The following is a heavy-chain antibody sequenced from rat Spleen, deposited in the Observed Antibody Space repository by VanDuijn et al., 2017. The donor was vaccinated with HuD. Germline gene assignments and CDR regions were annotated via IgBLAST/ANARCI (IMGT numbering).Heavy chain of an antibody. Sequence: QVQLKESGPGLVRPSQTLSLSCTVSGFSLTKNGVSWVRQPPGKGLEWIATISNGGITFYNSPLKSRLSISRDTPKSQVFLKMISLQTEDTGIYFCTRDSYDDSYYYNWFADWGQGTLVTVSS. J-gene: IGHJ3*01. V-gene: IGHV2S12*01. CDR1: GFSLTKNG. CDR3: TRDSYDDSYYYNWFAD. D-gene: IGHD1-12*02. CDR2: ISNGGIT.